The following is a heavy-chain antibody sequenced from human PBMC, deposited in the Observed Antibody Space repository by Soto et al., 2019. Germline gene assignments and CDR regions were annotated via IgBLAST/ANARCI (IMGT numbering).Heavy chain of an antibody. V-gene: IGHV4-4*02. D-gene: IGHD3-22*01. J-gene: IGHJ4*02. CDR1: GDSISSSNW. CDR3: ASGTYYYDSSGSYCLD. CDR2: IYHSGST. Sequence: SETLSLTCAVSGDSISSSNWWSWVRQPPGKGLEWIGEIYHSGSTNYNPSLKSRVTISVDESKNQFSLKLSSVTAEDTAVYYCASGTYYYDSSGSYCLDWGQGTLVKVSS.